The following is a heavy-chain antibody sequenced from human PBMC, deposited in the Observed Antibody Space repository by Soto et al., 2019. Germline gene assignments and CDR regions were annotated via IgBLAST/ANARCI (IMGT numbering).Heavy chain of an antibody. D-gene: IGHD6-13*01. CDR2: MNPNSDNP. J-gene: IGHJ4*02. V-gene: IGHV1-8*01. Sequence: QVQLVQSGAEVKKPGASVKVSCKASGYTFTSYDINWVRQATGQGLEWMGWMNPNSDNPGYAQKCQGRVTMTRNTSIHTAYMDLSSLRSEATAVYSCARGGPARIPAGGTPYWGQGTVVTVSS. CDR3: ARGGPARIPAGGTPY. CDR1: GYTFTSYD.